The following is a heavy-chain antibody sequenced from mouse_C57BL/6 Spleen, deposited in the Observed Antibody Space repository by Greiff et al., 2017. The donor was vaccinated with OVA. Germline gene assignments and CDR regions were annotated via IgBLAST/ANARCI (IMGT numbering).Heavy chain of an antibody. V-gene: IGHV1-80*01. Sequence: VQVVESGAELVKPGASVKISCKASGYAFSSYWMNWVKQRPGTGLEWIGQLYPGDGDTNYNGKFKGKATLTADKSSSTAYMQLSSLTSEDSAVYVCAREGGVPYYAMDYWGQGTSVTVSS. J-gene: IGHJ4*01. CDR3: AREGGVPYYAMDY. CDR1: GYAFSSYW. CDR2: LYPGDGDT.